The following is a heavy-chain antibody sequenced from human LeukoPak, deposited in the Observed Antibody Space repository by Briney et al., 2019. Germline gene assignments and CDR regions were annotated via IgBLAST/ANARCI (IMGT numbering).Heavy chain of an antibody. D-gene: IGHD1-26*01. V-gene: IGHV1-2*04. CDR2: INPRSGGT. CDR3: ARDSGWEVVLYASEI. Sequence: ASVKVSCKASGYTFTGYHIHWVRQAPGQGLEWMGWINPRSGGTNYAQKFEGWVTMTRDTSMSTVYMELSRPKSDDTAVYYCARDSGWEVVLYASEIWGQGTMVTVSS. CDR1: GYTFTGYH. J-gene: IGHJ3*02.